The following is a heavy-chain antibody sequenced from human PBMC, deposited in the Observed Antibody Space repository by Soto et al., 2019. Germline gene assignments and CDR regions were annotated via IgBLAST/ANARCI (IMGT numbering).Heavy chain of an antibody. Sequence: PSETLSLTCTVSGGSISSSSYYWGWIRQPPGKGLEWIGSIYYSGSTYYNPSLKSRVTISVDTSKNQFSLKLSSVTAADTAVYYCARTSDIVLVPAAIGVGDAFDIWGQGTMVT. CDR1: GGSISSSSYY. D-gene: IGHD2-2*02. CDR3: ARTSDIVLVPAAIGVGDAFDI. V-gene: IGHV4-39*01. J-gene: IGHJ3*02. CDR2: IYYSGST.